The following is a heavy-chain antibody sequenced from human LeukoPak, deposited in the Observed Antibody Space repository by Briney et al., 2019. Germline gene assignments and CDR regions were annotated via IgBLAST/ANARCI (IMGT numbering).Heavy chain of an antibody. CDR3: ARNLNPGYSSGWYAGGY. CDR1: GGSISSSSYY. Sequence: SETLSLTCTVSGGSISSSSYYWGWIRQPPGKGLEWIGSIYYSGSTYYNPSLKSRVTISVDTSKNQFSLKLSSVTAADTAVYYCARNLNPGYSSGWYAGGYWGQGTLVTVSS. V-gene: IGHV4-39*07. J-gene: IGHJ4*02. D-gene: IGHD6-19*01. CDR2: IYYSGST.